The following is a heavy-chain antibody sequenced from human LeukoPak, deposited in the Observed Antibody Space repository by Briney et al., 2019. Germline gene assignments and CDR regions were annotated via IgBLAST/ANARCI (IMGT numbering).Heavy chain of an antibody. J-gene: IGHJ4*02. V-gene: IGHV4-59*11. CDR2: IHYNGHT. CDR1: GASISSLS. D-gene: IGHD3-10*01. CDR3: AGYGSGSYWKAFDY. Sequence: SQTLSLTCSVAGASISSLSWAWIRQLPGEGLEWIAYIHYNGHTSYNPSLKSRVTISIDASKNQFSLKLSSVTAADTAVYYCAGYGSGSYWKAFDYWGQGTLVTVSS.